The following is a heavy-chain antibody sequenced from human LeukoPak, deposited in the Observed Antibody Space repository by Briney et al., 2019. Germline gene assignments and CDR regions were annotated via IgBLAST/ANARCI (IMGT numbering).Heavy chain of an antibody. V-gene: IGHV1-46*01. J-gene: IGHJ4*02. CDR3: ARDYYDSSGYYLLGGIDY. CDR2: INPSGGST. D-gene: IGHD3-22*01. Sequence: ASVKVSCKASGYTFTSYYMHWVRQAPGQGLEWMGIINPSGGSTSYAQKFQGRVTMTRDTSTSTVYMELSSLRSEDTAVYYCARDYYDSSGYYLLGGIDYWGQGTLVTVSS. CDR1: GYTFTSYY.